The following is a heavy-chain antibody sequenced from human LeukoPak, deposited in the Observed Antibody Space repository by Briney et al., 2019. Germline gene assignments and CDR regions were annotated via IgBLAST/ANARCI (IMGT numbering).Heavy chain of an antibody. J-gene: IGHJ5*02. CDR2: INPTGTGT. Sequence: ASVKVSCKASGYTFINNWMHWVRQAPGQGLEWIGLINPTGTGTLYAQKFQGRVTMTRDMSTSTDYMELSSLRSEDTAVYYCARDNSVGDIAWWFDPWGQGTLVTVTS. V-gene: IGHV1-46*01. CDR3: ARDNSVGDIAWWFDP. D-gene: IGHD3-10*01. CDR1: GYTFINNW.